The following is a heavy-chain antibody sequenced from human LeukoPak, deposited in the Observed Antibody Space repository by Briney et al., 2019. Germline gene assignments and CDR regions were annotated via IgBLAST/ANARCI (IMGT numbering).Heavy chain of an antibody. J-gene: IGHJ5*02. CDR1: GGSISSSSYY. Sequence: SETLSLTCTVSGGSISSSSYYLGWIRQPPGKGLEWIGSIYYSGSTYYNPSLKSRVNISVDTSKKQFSLKLSSVTAADTGVYYCASGASGASWFDPWGQGTLVTVSS. D-gene: IGHD3-10*01. CDR2: IYYSGST. CDR3: ASGASGASWFDP. V-gene: IGHV4-39*01.